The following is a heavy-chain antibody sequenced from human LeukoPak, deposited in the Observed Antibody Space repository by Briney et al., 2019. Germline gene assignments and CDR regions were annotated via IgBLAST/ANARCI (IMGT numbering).Heavy chain of an antibody. CDR3: ARVVGVAWSERRPGQYYMDV. V-gene: IGHV3-21*06. J-gene: IGHJ6*03. D-gene: IGHD6-19*01. CDR1: GFTFSSYA. CDR2: ISSSSSYI. Sequence: GGSLRLSCAASGFTFSSYAMHWVRQAPGKGLEWVSSISSSSSYIYYADSVKGRFTISRDNAKNSLYLQMNSLRAEDTAVYYCARVVGVAWSERRPGQYYMDVWGKGTKVTVSS.